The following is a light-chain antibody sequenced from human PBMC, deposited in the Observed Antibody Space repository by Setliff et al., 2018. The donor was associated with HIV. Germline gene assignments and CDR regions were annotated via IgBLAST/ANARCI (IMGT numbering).Light chain of an antibody. CDR1: SSDVGDTES. CDR2: NVN. CDR3: CSYAIGDTWI. V-gene: IGLV2-23*02. J-gene: IGLJ2*01. Sequence: SVLTQPASVSGSPGQSITISCTGSSSDVGDTESVSWYHQHPGELPKLILYNVNQRPSGTSSRFSGSKSGSTASLTVSGLQTADEGTYYCCSYAIGDTWIFGGGTKVTVL.